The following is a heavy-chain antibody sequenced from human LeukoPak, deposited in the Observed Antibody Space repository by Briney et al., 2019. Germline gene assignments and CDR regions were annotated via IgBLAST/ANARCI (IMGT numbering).Heavy chain of an antibody. D-gene: IGHD3-22*01. CDR3: AREGPTYYYDSSGYYLNAFDI. V-gene: IGHV3-48*01. J-gene: IGHJ3*02. CDR1: GFTFSSYS. CDR2: ISSSSSTI. Sequence: GGSLRLSCAASGFTFSSYSMNWVRQAPGKGLEWVSYISSSSSTIYYADSVKGRFTISRDNAKNSLYLQMNSLRAEDTAVYYCAREGPTYYYDSSGYYLNAFDIWGQGTMVTVSS.